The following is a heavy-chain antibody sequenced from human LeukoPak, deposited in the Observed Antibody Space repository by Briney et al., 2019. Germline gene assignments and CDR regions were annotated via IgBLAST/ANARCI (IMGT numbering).Heavy chain of an antibody. CDR1: GFTFSSYA. J-gene: IGHJ4*02. V-gene: IGHV3-23*01. CDR3: AKGVLRYFDWLSHFDY. D-gene: IGHD3-9*01. Sequence: GGSLRLSCAASGFTFSSYAMSWVRQAPGKGLEWVSAISGSGGSTYYADSVKGRFTISRDNSKNTLYLQMNSLRAEDTAVYYCAKGVLRYFDWLSHFDYWGQGTLVTVSS. CDR2: ISGSGGST.